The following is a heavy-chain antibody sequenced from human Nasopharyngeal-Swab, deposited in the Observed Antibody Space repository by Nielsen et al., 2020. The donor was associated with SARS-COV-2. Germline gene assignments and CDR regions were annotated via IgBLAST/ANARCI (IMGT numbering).Heavy chain of an antibody. J-gene: IGHJ4*02. V-gene: IGHV7-4-1*02. CDR1: GYTFTSYA. Sequence: ASVKVSCKASGYTFTSYAMNWVRQAPGQGLEWMGWINTNTGNPMYAQGFTGRFVFSLDTSVSTAYLQISSLKAEDTAVYYCARVVFGDYVWGSYRYTYYFDYWGQGTLVTVSS. D-gene: IGHD3-16*02. CDR3: ARVVFGDYVWGSYRYTYYFDY. CDR2: INTNTGNP.